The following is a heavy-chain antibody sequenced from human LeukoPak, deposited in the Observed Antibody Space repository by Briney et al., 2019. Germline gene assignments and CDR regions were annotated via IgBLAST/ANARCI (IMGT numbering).Heavy chain of an antibody. J-gene: IGHJ4*02. V-gene: IGHV3-21*01. D-gene: IGHD5-24*01. CDR2: ISSSSSYI. CDR1: GFIFSTDP. Sequence: GGSLRLSCVASGFIFSTDPMNWVRQAPGKGLEWVSSISSSSSYIYYADSVKGRFTISRDNAKNSLYLQMNSLRAEDTAVYYCARDPEMATISFFDYWGQGTLVTVSS. CDR3: ARDPEMATISFFDY.